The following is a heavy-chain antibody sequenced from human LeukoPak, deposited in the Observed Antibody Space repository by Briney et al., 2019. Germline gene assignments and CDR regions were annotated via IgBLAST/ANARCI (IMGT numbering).Heavy chain of an antibody. D-gene: IGHD5-18*01. J-gene: IGHJ6*03. Sequence: GASVKVSCKASGYTFTGYYMHWVRQAPAQGLDWVGWINPNSGGTNYAQKFQGRVTMTRDTSISTAYMELSRLRSDDTAVYYCARDTAMETAHCYYYMDVWGKGTTVTVSS. CDR1: GYTFTGYY. CDR2: INPNSGGT. V-gene: IGHV1-2*02. CDR3: ARDTAMETAHCYYYMDV.